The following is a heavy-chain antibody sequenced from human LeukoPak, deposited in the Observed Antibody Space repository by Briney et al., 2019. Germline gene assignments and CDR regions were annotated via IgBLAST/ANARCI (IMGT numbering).Heavy chain of an antibody. Sequence: SETLSLTCTVSGGSISSGSYYWSWIRQPAVKGLEWIGRIYTSGSTNYNPSLKSRVTISVDTSKNQFSLKLSAVTAADTAVYYCARDTGGIAAQTDYWGQGTLVTVSS. CDR2: IYTSGST. D-gene: IGHD6-6*01. CDR1: GGSISSGSYY. V-gene: IGHV4-61*02. J-gene: IGHJ4*02. CDR3: ARDTGGIAAQTDY.